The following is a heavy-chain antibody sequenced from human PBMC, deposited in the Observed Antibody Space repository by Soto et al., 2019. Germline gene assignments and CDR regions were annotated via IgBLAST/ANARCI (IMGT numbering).Heavy chain of an antibody. V-gene: IGHV3-30*18. CDR2: ISYDGSNK. D-gene: IGHD3-22*01. J-gene: IGHJ4*02. CDR3: AKEQRDPNYYDSSGTPGH. CDR1: GFTFSSYG. Sequence: GGSLRLSCAASGFTFSSYGMHWVRQAPGKGLEWVAVISYDGSNKYYADSVKGRFTISRDNSKNTLYLQMNSLRTEDTAVYYCAKEQRDPNYYDSSGTPGHWGQGTLVTVSS.